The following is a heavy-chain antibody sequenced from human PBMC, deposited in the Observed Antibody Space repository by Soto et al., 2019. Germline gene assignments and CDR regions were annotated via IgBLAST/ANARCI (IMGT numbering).Heavy chain of an antibody. J-gene: IGHJ6*02. CDR3: ARDYYWNYVNYYYGMDV. V-gene: IGHV1-69*12. Sequence: QVQLVQSGAEVKKPGSSVKVSCKASGGTFSSYAISWVRQAPGQGLEWMGGIIPIFGTANYAQKFQGRVTITADESTSTAYMELSSLRSEDTAVYYCARDYYWNYVNYYYGMDVWGQGTTVTVSS. D-gene: IGHD1-7*01. CDR2: IIPIFGTA. CDR1: GGTFSSYA.